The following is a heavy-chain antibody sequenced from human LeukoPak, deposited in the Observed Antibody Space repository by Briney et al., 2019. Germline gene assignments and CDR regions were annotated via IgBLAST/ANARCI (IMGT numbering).Heavy chain of an antibody. Sequence: ASVKVSCKASGGTFSSYAISWVRQAPGQGLEWMGGIIPIFGTANYAQKFQGRVTITADKSTSTAYMELSRLRSDDTAVYYCAREDSSSWYRAPYFDYWGQGTLVTVSS. V-gene: IGHV1-69*06. CDR3: AREDSSSWYRAPYFDY. CDR1: GGTFSSYA. CDR2: IIPIFGTA. J-gene: IGHJ4*02. D-gene: IGHD6-13*01.